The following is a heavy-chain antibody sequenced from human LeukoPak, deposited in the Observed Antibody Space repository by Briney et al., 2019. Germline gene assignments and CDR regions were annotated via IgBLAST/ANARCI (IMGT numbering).Heavy chain of an antibody. CDR1: GYTFTGYH. CDR2: INPNSGGT. V-gene: IGHV1-2*02. CDR3: ARDRFQGGYTDY. Sequence: ASVKVSCKASGYTFTGYHMHWVRQAPGQGLEWMGWINPNSGGTNYAQKFQGRVTMTRDTSISTAYMELSRLRSDDTAVYYCARDRFQGGYTDYWGQGTLVTVSS. J-gene: IGHJ4*02. D-gene: IGHD5-12*01.